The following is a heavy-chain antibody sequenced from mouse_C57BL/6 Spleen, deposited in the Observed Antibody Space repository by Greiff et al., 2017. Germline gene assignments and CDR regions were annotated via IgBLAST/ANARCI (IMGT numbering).Heavy chain of an antibody. CDR2: IDPEDGDT. V-gene: IGHV14-1*01. Sequence: QLQQSGAELVRPGASVKLSCTASGFNIKDYYMHWVKQRPEQGLEWIGRIDPEDGDTEYAPKFQGKATMTADTSSNTAYLQLSSLTSEDTAVYYCTRGYDYDGAWFAYWGQGTLVTVSA. CDR1: GFNIKDYY. J-gene: IGHJ3*01. CDR3: TRGYDYDGAWFAY. D-gene: IGHD2-4*01.